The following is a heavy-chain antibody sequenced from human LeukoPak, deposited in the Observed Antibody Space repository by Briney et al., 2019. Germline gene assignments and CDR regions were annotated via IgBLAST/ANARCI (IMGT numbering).Heavy chain of an antibody. V-gene: IGHV3-43D*04. CDR3: ARIPWGLLVPGVY. CDR1: GFKFDDYA. D-gene: IGHD6-13*01. Sequence: GGSLRLSCAASGFKFDDYAVHWVRHAPGKGLEWVSLIRYDGGSRFYADSVKGRFTISRDNAKNSLYLQMNSLRAEDTAVYYCARIPWGLLVPGVYWGQGTLDTVSS. CDR2: IRYDGGSR. J-gene: IGHJ4*02.